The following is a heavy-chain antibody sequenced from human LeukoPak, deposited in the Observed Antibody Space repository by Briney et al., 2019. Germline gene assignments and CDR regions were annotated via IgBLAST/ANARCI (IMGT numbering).Heavy chain of an antibody. D-gene: IGHD6-6*01. CDR2: ISSSSSYI. J-gene: IGHJ4*02. CDR1: GFTFSSYS. V-gene: IGHV3-21*01. Sequence: GGSLRLSCAASGFTFSSYSMNWVRQAPGKGLEWVSSISSSSSYIYYADSVKGRFTISRDNAKNSLYLQMNSLRAEDTAVYYCARGKGYTTSSRHRGIDNWGQGTLVTVSS. CDR3: ARGKGYTTSSRHRGIDN.